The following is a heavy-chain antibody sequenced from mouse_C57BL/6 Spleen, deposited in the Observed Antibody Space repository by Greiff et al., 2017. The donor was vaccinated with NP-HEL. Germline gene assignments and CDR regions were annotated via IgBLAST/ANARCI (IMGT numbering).Heavy chain of an antibody. CDR2: INPGSGGT. J-gene: IGHJ3*01. V-gene: IGHV1-54*01. D-gene: IGHD1-3*01. Sequence: VQLQQSGAELVRPGTSVKVSCKASGYAFTNYLIEWVKQRPGQGLEWIGVINPGSGGTNYNEKFKGKATLTADKSSSTAYMQLSSLTSEDSAVYVCARDGNGSSFAYWGQGTLVTVSA. CDR3: ARDGNGSSFAY. CDR1: GYAFTNYL.